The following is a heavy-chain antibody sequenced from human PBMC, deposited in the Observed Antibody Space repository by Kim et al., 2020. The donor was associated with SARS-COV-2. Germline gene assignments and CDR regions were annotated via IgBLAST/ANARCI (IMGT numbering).Heavy chain of an antibody. V-gene: IGHV4-34*01. CDR2: INHSGST. CDR3: ARTSTGIVPYGMDV. D-gene: IGHD2-8*01. CDR1: GGSFSGYY. J-gene: IGHJ6*02. Sequence: SETLSLTCAVYGGSFSGYYWSWIRQPPGKGLEWIGEINHSGSTNYNPSLKSRVTISVDTSKNQFSLKLSSVTAADTAVYYCARTSTGIVPYGMDVWGQGTTVTVSS.